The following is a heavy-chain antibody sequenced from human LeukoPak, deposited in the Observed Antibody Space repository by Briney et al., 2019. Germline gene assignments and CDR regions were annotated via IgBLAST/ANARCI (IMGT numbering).Heavy chain of an antibody. CDR2: IKQDGSEK. J-gene: IGHJ6*02. CDR1: GFIFNNYA. V-gene: IGHV3-7*03. D-gene: IGHD1-1*01. Sequence: GGSLRLSCAVSGFIFNNYAMSWVRQAPGKGLEWVANIKQDGSEKYYVDSVKGRFTISRDNAKNSLYLQMNSLRAEDTAVYYCARDRVRQNYYYGMDVWGQGTTVTVSS. CDR3: ARDRVRQNYYYGMDV.